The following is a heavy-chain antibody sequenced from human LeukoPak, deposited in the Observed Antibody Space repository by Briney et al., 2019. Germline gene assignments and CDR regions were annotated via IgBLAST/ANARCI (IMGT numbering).Heavy chain of an antibody. D-gene: IGHD2-15*01. CDR1: GFAFSGYT. J-gene: IGHJ6*02. CDR3: AKDSKVWCSGDSCYSQHGMDV. CDR2: ISESGGTT. V-gene: IGHV3-23*01. Sequence: GGSLRLSCAASGFAFSGYTMSWVRQAPGKGLEWVSAISESGGTTYYADSVKGRFTISRDNSENTLFLQVNSLRAGDTAVYYCAKDSKVWCSGDSCYSQHGMDVWGQGTTVTVSS.